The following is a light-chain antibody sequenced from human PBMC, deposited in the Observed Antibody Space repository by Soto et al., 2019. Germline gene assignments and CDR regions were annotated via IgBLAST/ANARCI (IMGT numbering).Light chain of an antibody. J-gene: IGKJ1*01. CDR1: QSISSY. CDR2: GAY. CDR3: QQSYSRTPT. Sequence: EIQMTQFPSSRSASLGDRATITCRASQSISSYLNWYQQKPGQAPKLLIYGAYSPPTGVPSRFSGSGSGTDGTLTISSLQKEEVAVYYCQQSYSRTPTFGQGT. V-gene: IGKV1-39*01.